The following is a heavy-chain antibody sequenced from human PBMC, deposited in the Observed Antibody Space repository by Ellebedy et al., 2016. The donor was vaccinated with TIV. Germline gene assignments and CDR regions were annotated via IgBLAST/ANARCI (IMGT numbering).Heavy chain of an antibody. Sequence: GESLKISCAASGFTFSNYPMHWVRRAPGKGLEWVAVVSNDGSTKYYADSVKGRFTISSDNSNNTLFLQMNSLRGEDTAVYYCARALSYSGGYALDYWGQGTLVTVSS. D-gene: IGHD1-26*01. J-gene: IGHJ4*02. CDR2: VSNDGSTK. V-gene: IGHV3-30-3*01. CDR3: ARALSYSGGYALDY. CDR1: GFTFSNYP.